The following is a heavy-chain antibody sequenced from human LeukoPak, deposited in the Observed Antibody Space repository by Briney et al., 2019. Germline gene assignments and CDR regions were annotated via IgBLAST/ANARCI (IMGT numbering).Heavy chain of an antibody. J-gene: IGHJ4*02. CDR1: GFSISDYY. D-gene: IGHD3-9*01. Sequence: GGSLRLSCAASGFSISDYYMSWIRQAPGKGLEWVSYISSSGSTIYYADSVKGRFTISRDNAKNSLYLQMNSLRAEDTAVYYCARALRYFDWLSSKPFDCWGQGTLVTVSS. CDR2: ISSSGSTI. CDR3: ARALRYFDWLSSKPFDC. V-gene: IGHV3-11*01.